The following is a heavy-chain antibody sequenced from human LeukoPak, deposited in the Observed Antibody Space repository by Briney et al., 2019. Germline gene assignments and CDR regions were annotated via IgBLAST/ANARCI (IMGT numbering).Heavy chain of an antibody. CDR2: RIAIFGTA. Sequence: ASVKVSCKASGGTXSSYAISWVRQAPGQGLEWMGGRIAIFGTANYAQKFQGRVTITADESTSTAYMELSSLRSEDTAVYYCARLPEYYYYYGMDVWGQGTTVTVSS. D-gene: IGHD1-14*01. CDR3: ARLPEYYYYYGMDV. J-gene: IGHJ6*02. V-gene: IGHV1-69*13. CDR1: GGTXSSYA.